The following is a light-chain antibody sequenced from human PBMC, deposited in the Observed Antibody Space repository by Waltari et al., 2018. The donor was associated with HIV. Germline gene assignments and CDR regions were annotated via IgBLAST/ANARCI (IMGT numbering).Light chain of an antibody. J-gene: IGLJ2*01. Sequence: QSALTQPASVSGSPGQSITISCTGTFSDVGSYNLVSWYQKHPGEAPKIMIYEVTKRPSGVASRFSGSECGNTASRTISGLQAEDEADYYCCSYAGSRIHVVFGGGTKLTVL. CDR3: CSYAGSRIHVV. CDR1: FSDVGSYNL. CDR2: EVT. V-gene: IGLV2-23*02.